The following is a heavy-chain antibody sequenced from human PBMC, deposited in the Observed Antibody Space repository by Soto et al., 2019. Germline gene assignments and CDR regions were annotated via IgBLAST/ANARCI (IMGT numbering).Heavy chain of an antibody. J-gene: IGHJ4*02. CDR2: ISYDGSNK. Sequence: GGSLRLSCAASGFTFSSYGMHWVRQAPGKGLEWVAVISYDGSNKYYADSVKGRFTISRDNSKNTLYLQMNSLRAEDTAVYYCAKDRDSQQWLEPYLFDYWGQGTLVTVS. CDR1: GFTFSSYG. CDR3: AKDRDSQQWLEPYLFDY. D-gene: IGHD6-19*01. V-gene: IGHV3-30*18.